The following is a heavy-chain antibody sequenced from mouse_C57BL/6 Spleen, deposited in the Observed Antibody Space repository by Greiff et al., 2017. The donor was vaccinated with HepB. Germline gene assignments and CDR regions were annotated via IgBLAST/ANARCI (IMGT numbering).Heavy chain of an antibody. CDR3: ARDRDYGNPWFAY. Sequence: EVQGVESGGGLVKPGGSLKLSCAASGFTFSSYAMSWVRQTPEKRLEWVATISDGGSYTYYPDNVKGRFTISRDNAKNNLYLQMSHLKSEDTAVYYCARDRDYGNPWFAYWGQGTLVTVSA. CDR1: GFTFSSYA. CDR2: ISDGGSYT. J-gene: IGHJ3*01. D-gene: IGHD2-1*01. V-gene: IGHV5-4*01.